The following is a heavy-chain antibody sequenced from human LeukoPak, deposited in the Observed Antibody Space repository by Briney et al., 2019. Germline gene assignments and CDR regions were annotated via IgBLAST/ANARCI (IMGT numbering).Heavy chain of an antibody. J-gene: IGHJ4*02. Sequence: GGALRLSCAASGFTFSSYSMNWGRQAPGKGLEWVSYISSSSSTIYYADSVKGRFTISRDNAKNSLYMQMKSLRAEDTSGYYRARDRYCSSTSCYVFDYWGQGTLVTVSS. V-gene: IGHV3-48*04. CDR1: GFTFSSYS. D-gene: IGHD2-2*01. CDR2: ISSSSSTI. CDR3: ARDRYCSSTSCYVFDY.